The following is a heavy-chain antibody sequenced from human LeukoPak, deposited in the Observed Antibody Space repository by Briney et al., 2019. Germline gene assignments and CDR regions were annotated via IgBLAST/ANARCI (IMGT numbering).Heavy chain of an antibody. J-gene: IGHJ4*02. CDR2: IFGSGGSA. CDR3: AKGLTGYHTFDY. Sequence: GGSLRLSCEASGFTFGSYAMYWVRQAPGKGLEWVAGIFGSGGSAHYADSAKGRFTISRDNSKNTVYLQMNSLRAEDTAVYYCAKGLTGYHTFDYWGQGTLVTVSS. V-gene: IGHV3-23*01. CDR1: GFTFGSYA. D-gene: IGHD3-9*01.